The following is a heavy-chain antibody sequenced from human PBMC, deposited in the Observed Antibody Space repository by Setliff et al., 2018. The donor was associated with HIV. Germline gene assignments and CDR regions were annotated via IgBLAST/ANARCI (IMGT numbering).Heavy chain of an antibody. CDR2: IYYSGNT. CDR3: ARGGRDFYDSSGHYWNY. V-gene: IGHV4-30-4*08. J-gene: IGHJ4*02. Sequence: SETLSLTCTVSGGSISSGDYYWTWIRQPPGKGLEWIGYIYYSGNTFYNPSLKSRLTISIDTSKNQFSLKLSSVTAADTAVYYCARGGRDFYDSSGHYWNYWGQGTLVTVSS. CDR1: GGSISSGDYY. D-gene: IGHD3-22*01.